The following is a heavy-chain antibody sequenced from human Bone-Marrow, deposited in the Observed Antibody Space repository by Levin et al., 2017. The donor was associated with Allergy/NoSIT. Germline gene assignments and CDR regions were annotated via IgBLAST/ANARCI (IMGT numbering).Heavy chain of an antibody. CDR2: ISGSGGST. Sequence: GESLKISCAASGFTFSSYAMSWVRQAPGKGLEWVSAISGSGGSTYYADSVKGRFTISRDNSKNTLYLQMNSLRAEDTAVYYCAKGPRITMIVVVPNRDRAYFDYWGQGTLVTVSS. CDR3: AKGPRITMIVVVPNRDRAYFDY. V-gene: IGHV3-23*01. D-gene: IGHD3-22*01. CDR1: GFTFSSYA. J-gene: IGHJ4*02.